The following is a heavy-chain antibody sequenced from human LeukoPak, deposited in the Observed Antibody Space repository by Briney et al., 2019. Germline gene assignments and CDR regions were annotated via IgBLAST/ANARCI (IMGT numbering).Heavy chain of an antibody. V-gene: IGHV4-61*01. J-gene: IGHJ5*02. CDR1: GYSISSGYY. Sequence: SETLSLTCTVSGYSISSGYYWSWIRQPPGKGLEWIGYIYYSGSTNYNPSLKSRVTISVDTSKNQFSLKLSSVTAADTAVYYCAREKRNAEQLAVAYNWFDPWGQGTLVTVSS. D-gene: IGHD6-13*01. CDR3: AREKRNAEQLAVAYNWFDP. CDR2: IYYSGST.